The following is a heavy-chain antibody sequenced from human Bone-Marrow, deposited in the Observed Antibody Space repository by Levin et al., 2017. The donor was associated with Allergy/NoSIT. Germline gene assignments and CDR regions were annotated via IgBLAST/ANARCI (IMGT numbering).Heavy chain of an antibody. CDR1: GFTFSLYW. CDR2: IKQDGSQK. J-gene: IGHJ4*02. Sequence: PGGSLRLSCAASGFTFSLYWMTWVRQAPGKGLEWVANIKQDGSQKYYVDSVTGRFTISRDNAESSLYLQMNSLRADDTAVYFCARVARIEVAGEADQWGQGTLVSVSS. CDR3: ARVARIEVAGEADQ. D-gene: IGHD6-19*01. V-gene: IGHV3-7*01.